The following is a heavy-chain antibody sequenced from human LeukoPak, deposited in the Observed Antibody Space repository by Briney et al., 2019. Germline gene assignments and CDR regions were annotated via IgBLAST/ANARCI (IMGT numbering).Heavy chain of an antibody. CDR1: GFTFSTYA. D-gene: IGHD3-10*01. V-gene: IGHV3-30-3*01. CDR3: AQEFDALDM. J-gene: IGHJ3*02. Sequence: GGSLRLSCAASGFTFSTYAMHWVRQAPGKGLEWVAVISYDGNNKYYADSVRGRFTTSRDNSKNTVSLQMDSLRAEDTAVYYCAQEFDALDMWGQGTMVTVSS. CDR2: ISYDGNNK.